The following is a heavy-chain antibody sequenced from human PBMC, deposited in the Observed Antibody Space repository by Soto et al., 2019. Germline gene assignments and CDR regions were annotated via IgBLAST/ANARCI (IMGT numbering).Heavy chain of an antibody. CDR3: ARFEPQYCSSSSCYVGFDY. D-gene: IGHD2-15*01. Sequence: GGSLRLSCAASGFIFSSYSMNWVRQAPGKGLEWVSSISSSSTYIYYADSVKGRFTISRDNAKNSLYLQMNSLRAEDTAVYYCARFEPQYCSSSSCYVGFDYWGQGTLVTVSS. CDR2: ISSSSTYI. CDR1: GFIFSSYS. J-gene: IGHJ4*02. V-gene: IGHV3-21*01.